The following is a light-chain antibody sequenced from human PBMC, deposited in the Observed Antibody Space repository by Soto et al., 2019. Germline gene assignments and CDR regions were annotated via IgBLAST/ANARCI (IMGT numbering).Light chain of an antibody. V-gene: IGKV1-39*01. J-gene: IGKJ2*01. CDR1: QSISSY. CDR2: AAS. Sequence: DIPMTQSPSSLSASVGDRVTITCRASQSISSYLNWYQQKPGKAPKRLIYAASSLQSGVPSRFSGSGSGTDFTLTISSLQPEDFATYYCQQSYSTLYTFGQGTKLEIK. CDR3: QQSYSTLYT.